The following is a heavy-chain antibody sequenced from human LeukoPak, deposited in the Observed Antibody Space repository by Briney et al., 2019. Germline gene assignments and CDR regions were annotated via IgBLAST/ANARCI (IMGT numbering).Heavy chain of an antibody. Sequence: ASVKVSCKASGGTFSSYAISWVRQAPGQGLEWMGGIIPIFGTANYAQKFQGRVTITADKSTSTAYMELSSLRSEDTAVYYCASETSGYYHDYWGQGTLVTVSS. J-gene: IGHJ4*02. CDR2: IIPIFGTA. CDR1: GGTFSSYA. CDR3: ASETSGYYHDY. D-gene: IGHD3-22*01. V-gene: IGHV1-69*06.